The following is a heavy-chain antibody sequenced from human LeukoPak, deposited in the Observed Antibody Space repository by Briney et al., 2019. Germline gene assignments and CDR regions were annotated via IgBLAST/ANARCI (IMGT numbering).Heavy chain of an antibody. Sequence: GRSLRLSCAASGFTFSSYAMHWVRQAPGKGLEWVTLISDDGSNKYYADSVKGRFTISRDDSKNTLYLQINSLRAADTAVYYCARGITTTAMDYWGQGTLVTASS. V-gene: IGHV3-30*04. CDR3: ARGITTTAMDY. CDR2: ISDDGSNK. CDR1: GFTFSSYA. J-gene: IGHJ4*02. D-gene: IGHD1-20*01.